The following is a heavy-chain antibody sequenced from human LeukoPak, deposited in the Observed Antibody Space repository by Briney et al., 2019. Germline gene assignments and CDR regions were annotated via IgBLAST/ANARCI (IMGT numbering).Heavy chain of an antibody. CDR2: ISSLSGTI. D-gene: IGHD2-15*01. Sequence: GGSLRLSCAASGFTFSSYSMNWVRQAPGEGLEWVSYISSLSGTIYYADSVKGRFTISRDNAKNSLYLQMNSLRAEDTAVYYCAKVIRGYCSGGSCYTSHYFDYWGQGTLVTVSS. CDR3: AKVIRGYCSGGSCYTSHYFDY. V-gene: IGHV3-48*01. CDR1: GFTFSSYS. J-gene: IGHJ4*02.